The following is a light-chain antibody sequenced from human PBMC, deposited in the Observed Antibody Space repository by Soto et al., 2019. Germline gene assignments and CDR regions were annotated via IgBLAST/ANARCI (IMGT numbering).Light chain of an antibody. J-gene: IGKJ1*01. CDR2: KAS. Sequence: DIQITQSPSSLSGSVGDRVTITCRASQTISSWLAWYQQQPGKAPKLLIYKASTLKSGVPSRFSGSGSGTEFTLTISSLQPDDVATYYCQHYNSSSEAFGLGTKVEI. V-gene: IGKV1-5*03. CDR3: QHYNSSSEA. CDR1: QTISSW.